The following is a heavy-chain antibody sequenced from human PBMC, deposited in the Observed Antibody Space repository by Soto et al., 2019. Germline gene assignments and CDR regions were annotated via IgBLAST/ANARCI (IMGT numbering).Heavy chain of an antibody. J-gene: IGHJ6*02. V-gene: IGHV3-21*01. CDR2: IRGFSPYT. CDR3: ARDRGYDAHDYYYNAMDV. D-gene: IGHD2-15*01. Sequence: GGSLRLSCVASGFTFRTYTMNWVRQAPGKGLEWVSGIRGFSPYTFYSESVKGRFTISRDNAKNSLYLQMNSLRAEDTAVYYCARDRGYDAHDYYYNAMDVWGQGTTVLVS. CDR1: GFTFRTYT.